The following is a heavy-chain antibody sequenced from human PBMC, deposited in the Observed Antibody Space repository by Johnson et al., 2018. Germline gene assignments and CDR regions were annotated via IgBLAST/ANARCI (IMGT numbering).Heavy chain of an antibody. J-gene: IGHJ3*02. CDR3: ARDRADNWNDGSGAFDI. V-gene: IGHV3-11*01. CDR1: GITFSDYY. CDR2: ISTSGSTI. Sequence: VQLVESGGGLVKPGGSLRLSCAASGITFSDYYMSWIRQAPGKGLEWVSYISTSGSTIYYADSVKGRFTISRDNANNSLYLQMNSLRAEDTAVYYCARDRADNWNDGSGAFDIGGQGTMVTVSS. D-gene: IGHD1-20*01.